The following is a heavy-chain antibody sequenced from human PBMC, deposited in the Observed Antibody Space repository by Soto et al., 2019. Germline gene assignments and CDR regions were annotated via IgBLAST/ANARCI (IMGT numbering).Heavy chain of an antibody. CDR2: ISGSGGST. D-gene: IGHD1-1*01. J-gene: IGHJ3*02. V-gene: IGHV3-23*01. CDR1: GFTFSSYA. Sequence: GGSLRLSCAASGFTFSSYAMSWVRQAPGKGPEWVSAISGSGGSTYYADSVKGRFTISRDNSKNTLYLQMNSLRAEDTAVYYFTKVLDFEDAFXIWGQGTLVXVSS. CDR3: TKVLDFEDAFXI.